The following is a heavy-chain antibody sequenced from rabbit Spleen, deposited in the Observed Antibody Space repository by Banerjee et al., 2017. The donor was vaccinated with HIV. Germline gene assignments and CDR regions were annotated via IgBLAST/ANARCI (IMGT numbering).Heavy chain of an antibody. V-gene: IGHV1S45*01. CDR1: GFSFSSTYN. CDR3: VREVAAKFNL. D-gene: IGHD4-1*01. J-gene: IGHJ4*01. CDR2: IDPVFGIT. Sequence: QEQLEESGGGLVKPGASLTLTCTASGFSFSSTYNICWVRQAPGKGLEWIGYIDPVFGITYYANWVNGRFTISSHNAQNTLFLQLNSLTAADTATYFCVREVAAKFNLWGQGTLVTVS.